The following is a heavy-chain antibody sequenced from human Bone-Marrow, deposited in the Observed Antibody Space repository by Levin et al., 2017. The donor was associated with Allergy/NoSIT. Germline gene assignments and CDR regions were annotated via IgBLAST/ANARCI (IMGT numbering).Heavy chain of an antibody. CDR3: AREPLLRPNYYYGLDV. V-gene: IGHV3-48*01. CDR2: ISSRSDTI. J-gene: IGHJ6*02. D-gene: IGHD3-3*01. Sequence: LSLTCAASGFTFSSYTMIWVRQAPGRGLEWLSYISSRSDTISYADSVKGRFTISRDNGRNSLFLQMQSLRGDDTAVYYCAREPLLRPNYYYGLDVWGQGTTVTVSS. CDR1: GFTFSSYT.